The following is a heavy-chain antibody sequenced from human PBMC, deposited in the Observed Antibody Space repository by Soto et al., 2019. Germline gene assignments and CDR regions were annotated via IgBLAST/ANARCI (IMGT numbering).Heavy chain of an antibody. CDR1: GFTFSSYA. CDR2: ISGSGGST. D-gene: IGHD2-15*01. CDR3: AKDSGGGLYCSGGSCYYQY. Sequence: PGGSLRLSCAASGFTFSSYAMSWVRQAPGKGLEWVSAISGSGGSTYYADSVKGRFTISRDNSKNTLYLQMNSLRAEDTAVYYCAKDSGGGLYCSGGSCYYQYWGQGTLVTVSS. J-gene: IGHJ1*01. V-gene: IGHV3-23*01.